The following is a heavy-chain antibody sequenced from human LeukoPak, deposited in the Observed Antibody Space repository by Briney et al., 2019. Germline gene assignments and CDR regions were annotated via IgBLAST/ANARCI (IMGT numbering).Heavy chain of an antibody. J-gene: IGHJ4*02. CDR3: ARDSGSGYYFDY. Sequence: ASVKVSCKASGYTFTGYYMHGVRQAPGQGLEWMGRINPNSGGTNYAQKFQGRVTMTRDTSISTAYMELSRLRSDDTAVYYCARDSGSGYYFDYWGQGTLVTVSS. CDR2: INPNSGGT. D-gene: IGHD3-22*01. V-gene: IGHV1-2*06. CDR1: GYTFTGYY.